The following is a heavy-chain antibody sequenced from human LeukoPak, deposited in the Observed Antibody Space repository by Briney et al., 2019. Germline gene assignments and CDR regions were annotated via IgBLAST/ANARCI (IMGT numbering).Heavy chain of an antibody. V-gene: IGHV1-69*13. J-gene: IGHJ6*02. CDR2: IIPIFGTA. D-gene: IGHD3-16*02. CDR1: GGTFSSYA. CDR3: ARDFVYTGESSSIVSTRDYYYYGMDV. Sequence: GASVKVSCKASGGTFSSYAISWVRQAPGQGLEWMGGIIPIFGTANYAQKFQGRVTITADESTSTAYMELSSLRSEDTAVYYCARDFVYTGESSSIVSTRDYYYYGMDVWGQGTTVTVSS.